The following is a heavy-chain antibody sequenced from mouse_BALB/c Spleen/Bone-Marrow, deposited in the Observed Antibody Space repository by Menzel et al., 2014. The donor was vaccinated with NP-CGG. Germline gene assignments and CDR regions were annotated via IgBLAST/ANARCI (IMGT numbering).Heavy chain of an antibody. D-gene: IGHD2-1*01. CDR1: GYTFDSYY. J-gene: IGHJ3*01. V-gene: IGHV1S81*02. Sequence: VKLVESGAELVKPGASVKLSCKASGYTFDSYYMYWVKQRPGQGLEWIGEINPSNGGTNFNEKFKNKATLTVDKSSSTAYMQLSSLIFEDSAVYYCTRSNGNWFAYWGQGTLVTVSA. CDR3: TRSNGNWFAY. CDR2: INPSNGGT.